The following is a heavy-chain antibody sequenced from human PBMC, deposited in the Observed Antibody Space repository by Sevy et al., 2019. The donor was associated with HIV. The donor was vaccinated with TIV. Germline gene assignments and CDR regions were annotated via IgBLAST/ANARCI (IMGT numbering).Heavy chain of an antibody. CDR2: IKQGGNEQ. D-gene: IGHD2-21*01. J-gene: IGHJ3*02. Sequence: GESLKISCAASAFSLSNYYMTWVRQAPGKGLEWVANIKQGGNEQFYLESVKGRFTISRDDSKNSVYLQMTSLRAEDTAVYYCAREGVIYDDDGRDFADAFDIWGHGTMVTVSS. CDR1: AFSLSNYY. V-gene: IGHV3-7*01. CDR3: AREGVIYDDDGRDFADAFDI.